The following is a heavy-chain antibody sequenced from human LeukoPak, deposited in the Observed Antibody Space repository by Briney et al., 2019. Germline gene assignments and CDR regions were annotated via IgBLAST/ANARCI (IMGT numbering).Heavy chain of an antibody. Sequence: GGSLRLSCAASGFTFDDYAVHWVRQAPGKGLEWVANIKQDGSEKYYVDSVKGRFTISRDNAKNSLYLQMNSLRAEDTAVYYCARSITTFGRIIDRFDYWGQGILVTVSS. V-gene: IGHV3-7*01. CDR3: ARSITTFGRIIDRFDY. CDR2: IKQDGSEK. D-gene: IGHD3-3*01. CDR1: GFTFDDYA. J-gene: IGHJ4*02.